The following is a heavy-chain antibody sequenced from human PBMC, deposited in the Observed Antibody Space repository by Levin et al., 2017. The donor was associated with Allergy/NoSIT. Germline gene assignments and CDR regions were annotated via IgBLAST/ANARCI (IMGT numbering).Heavy chain of an antibody. Sequence: SETLSLTCAVYGGSFSGYYWSWIRQPPGKGLEWIGEINHSGSTNYNPSLKSRVTISVDTSKNQFSLKLSSVTAADTAVYYCARGPLYYYDSSGYYEDYYYGMDVWGQGTTVTVSS. CDR2: INHSGST. D-gene: IGHD3-22*01. CDR1: GGSFSGYY. J-gene: IGHJ6*02. CDR3: ARGPLYYYDSSGYYEDYYYGMDV. V-gene: IGHV4-34*01.